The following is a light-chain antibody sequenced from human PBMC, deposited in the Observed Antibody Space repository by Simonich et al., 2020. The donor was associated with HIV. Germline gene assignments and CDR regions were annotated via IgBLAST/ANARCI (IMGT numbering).Light chain of an antibody. V-gene: IGLV4-69*01. CDR3: QTWGTGILV. CDR1: SGHSSYA. J-gene: IGLJ3*02. Sequence: QLVLTQSPSASASLGASVKLTCTLSSGHSSYAIAWHQQQPEKGPRYLMKVNSDGSHRGGDGIPDRFSGSSSGAERYLTISSLQSEDETDYYCQTWGTGILVFGGGTKLTVL. CDR2: VNSDGSH.